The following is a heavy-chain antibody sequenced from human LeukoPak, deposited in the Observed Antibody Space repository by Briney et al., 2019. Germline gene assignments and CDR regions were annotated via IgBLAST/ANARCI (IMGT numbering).Heavy chain of an antibody. CDR3: ARGIVGGTDY. Sequence: GGSLRLSCAASGFPFSNFWMHWVRQAPGKGLVWVSHITSDGTTTAYADSVKGRFTISRDNAKNTLYLQMNSLRAEDTAVYSCARGIVGGTDYWGQGTLVTVSS. CDR1: GFPFSNFW. J-gene: IGHJ4*02. D-gene: IGHD1-26*01. CDR2: ITSDGTTT. V-gene: IGHV3-74*01.